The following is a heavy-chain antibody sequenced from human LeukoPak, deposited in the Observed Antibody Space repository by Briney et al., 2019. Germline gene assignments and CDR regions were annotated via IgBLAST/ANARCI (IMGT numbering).Heavy chain of an antibody. J-gene: IGHJ6*02. CDR3: ARGAMVAATRSFYYGMDV. D-gene: IGHD2-15*01. CDR2: IYYSRST. V-gene: IGHV4-30-4*01. Sequence: SETLSLTCTVSGGTISSGDIYWSWIRQPPGKGLEGIGYIYYSRSTYYKSSLKSRVTISVDTSRNQLSLKLTSVTAADTAVYFCARGAMVAATRSFYYGMDVWGQGTTVTVSS. CDR1: GGTISSGDIY.